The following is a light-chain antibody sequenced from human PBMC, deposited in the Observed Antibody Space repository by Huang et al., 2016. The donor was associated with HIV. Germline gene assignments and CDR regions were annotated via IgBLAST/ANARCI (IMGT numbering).Light chain of an antibody. Sequence: EIVLTQSPATLSVSPGERATLSCGASQSVGTYLAWYQQKPGQAPRLLIYDASNRATGVPARFSGSGSGTDFNLTITSLEPEDFALYYCQQRTNGPLTFGPGTKVDV. CDR2: DAS. CDR3: QQRTNGPLT. CDR1: QSVGTY. V-gene: IGKV3-11*01. J-gene: IGKJ3*01.